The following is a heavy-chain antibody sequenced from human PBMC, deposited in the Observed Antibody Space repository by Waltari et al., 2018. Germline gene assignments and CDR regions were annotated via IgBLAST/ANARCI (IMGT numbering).Heavy chain of an antibody. V-gene: IGHV3-48*03. J-gene: IGHJ4*02. D-gene: IGHD6-19*01. CDR2: ISSSGTTI. CDR3: ARDGQWLERGGFDY. CDR1: GFTFSSYE. Sequence: EVQLVESGGGLVQPGGSLRLSCAASGFTFSSYEMNWVRQAPGKGLDWVSYISSSGTTIYYADSVKGRFTISRDNAKNSLYLQMNSLRVEDTAVYYCARDGQWLERGGFDYWGQGTLVTVSS.